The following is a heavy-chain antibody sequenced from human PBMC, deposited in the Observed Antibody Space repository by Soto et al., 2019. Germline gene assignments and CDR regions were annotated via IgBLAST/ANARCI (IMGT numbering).Heavy chain of an antibody. J-gene: IGHJ6*02. CDR1: GGTFSSYT. CDR3: AWFRGSYGIDV. D-gene: IGHD3-10*01. Sequence: QVQLVQSGAEVKKPGSSVKVSCKGSGGTFSSYTISWVRQATGQGLEWMGRIIPILGIANHAQKFQVRVTITADKSTSTAYMELSSLSSEDTAQYFCAWFRGSYGIDVWGQGLTVTVS. CDR2: IIPILGIA. V-gene: IGHV1-69*02.